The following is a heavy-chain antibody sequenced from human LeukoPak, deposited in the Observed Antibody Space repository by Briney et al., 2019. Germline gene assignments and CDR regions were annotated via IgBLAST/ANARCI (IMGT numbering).Heavy chain of an antibody. J-gene: IGHJ4*02. CDR2: IYSGGST. V-gene: IGHV3-53*01. Sequence: GGSLRLSCAASGFTVSSNYMSWVRQAPGKGLEWVSVIYSGGSTYYADSVKGRFTISRDNSKNTLYLQMNSLRAEDTAVYYCAKGTNPYYYDSSGYYMTYWGQGTLVTVSS. D-gene: IGHD3-22*01. CDR3: AKGTNPYYYDSSGYYMTY. CDR1: GFTVSSNY.